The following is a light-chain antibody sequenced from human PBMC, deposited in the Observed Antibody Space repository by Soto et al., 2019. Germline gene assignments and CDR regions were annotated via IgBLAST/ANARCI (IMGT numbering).Light chain of an antibody. CDR1: ALPKQY. CDR2: KDN. CDR3: QSSDSSGRYPYV. J-gene: IGLJ1*01. Sequence: SYELTQPPSVSVSPGQTARITCSGDALPKQYAYWYQQKPGQAPLVVIYKDNERPSGIPERLSGSTSGTTVTLTISGVQAEDEADYFCQSSDSSGRYPYVFGTGTKVTVL. V-gene: IGLV3-25*02.